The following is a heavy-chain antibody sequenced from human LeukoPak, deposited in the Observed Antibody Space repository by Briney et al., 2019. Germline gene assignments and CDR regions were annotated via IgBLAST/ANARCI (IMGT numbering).Heavy chain of an antibody. CDR2: ISSYDGRNK. J-gene: IGHJ4*02. CDR3: AKDLPGYYGSGSYYRVLDY. CDR1: GFAFSSYS. D-gene: IGHD3-10*01. Sequence: PGGSLRLSCAASGFAFSSYSMHWVRQAPGKGLEWVAVISSYDGRNKYYADSVKGRFTISRDNSKNTLYMQMNSLRPEDTAVYYCAKDLPGYYGSGSYYRVLDYWGQGTLVTVSS. V-gene: IGHV3-30*18.